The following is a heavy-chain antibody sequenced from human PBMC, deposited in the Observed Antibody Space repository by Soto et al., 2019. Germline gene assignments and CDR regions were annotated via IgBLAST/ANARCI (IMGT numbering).Heavy chain of an antibody. CDR3: ARRRSFSGFSYYYYGMDV. Sequence: GESLEISCKGSGYSFTSYWISWVRQMPGKGLEWMGRIDPSDSYTNYSPSFQGHVTISADKSISTAYLQWSSLKASDTAMYYCARRRSFSGFSYYYYGMDVWGQGTTVTVSS. J-gene: IGHJ6*02. CDR1: GYSFTSYW. CDR2: IDPSDSYT. V-gene: IGHV5-10-1*01. D-gene: IGHD3-22*01.